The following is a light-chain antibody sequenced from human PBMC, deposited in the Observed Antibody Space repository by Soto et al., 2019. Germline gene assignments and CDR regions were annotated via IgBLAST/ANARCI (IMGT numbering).Light chain of an antibody. CDR3: SSYTSSSTVV. V-gene: IGLV2-14*01. J-gene: IGLJ2*01. CDR1: SSDVGGYNY. CDR2: EVS. Sequence: QSVLTQPASVSGSPGQSITISCTGTSSDVGGYNYVSWYQQHPGKAPKLMIYEVSNRPSGVSNRFSGSKSGNTASLTISGLQAADVADYYCSSYTSSSTVVFGGGTKLTFL.